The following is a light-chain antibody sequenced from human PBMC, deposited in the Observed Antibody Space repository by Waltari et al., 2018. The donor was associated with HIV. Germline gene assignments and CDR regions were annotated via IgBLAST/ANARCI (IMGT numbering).Light chain of an antibody. J-gene: IGLJ3*02. V-gene: IGLV1-47*01. CDR2: RNN. Sequence: QSVLTQPPSASGTPGQRVTFSCSGRSSNIGSNYVYWYQQFPGTAPKLLIYRNNQRPSGVPDRFSGSKSGTSASLAISGLRSEDEADYYCATWDDSLSGWVFGGGTKLTVL. CDR1: SSNIGSNY. CDR3: ATWDDSLSGWV.